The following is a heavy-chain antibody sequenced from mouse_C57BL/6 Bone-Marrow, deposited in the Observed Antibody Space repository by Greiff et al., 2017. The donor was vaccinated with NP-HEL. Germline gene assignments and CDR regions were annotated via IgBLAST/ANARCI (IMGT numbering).Heavy chain of an antibody. D-gene: IGHD1-1*01. Sequence: QVQLKQPGAELVRPGSSVKLSCKASGYTFTSYWMDWVKQRPGQGLEWIGNIYPSDSETHYNQKFKDKATLTVDKSSSTAYMQLSSLTSEDSAVYYCARESRNYYAMDYWGQGTSVTVSS. CDR2: IYPSDSET. CDR1: GYTFTSYW. J-gene: IGHJ4*01. CDR3: ARESRNYYAMDY. V-gene: IGHV1-61*01.